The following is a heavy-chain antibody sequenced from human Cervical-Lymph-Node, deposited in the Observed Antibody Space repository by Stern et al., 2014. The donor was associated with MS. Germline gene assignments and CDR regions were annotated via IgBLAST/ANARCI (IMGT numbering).Heavy chain of an antibody. V-gene: IGHV3-30-3*01. CDR2: VSYDGTQR. D-gene: IGHD3-10*01. Sequence: VQLVQSGGGVVQPGRSLSLSCVASGFTFSTYAMHWVRQAPGKGLEWGAFVSYDGTQRTSTDAVKARFTISRDNSKNTLYLHMNSLRDEDTAVYFCARGGRGVGLEYWGQGALVTVSS. J-gene: IGHJ4*02. CDR3: ARGGRGVGLEY. CDR1: GFTFSTYA.